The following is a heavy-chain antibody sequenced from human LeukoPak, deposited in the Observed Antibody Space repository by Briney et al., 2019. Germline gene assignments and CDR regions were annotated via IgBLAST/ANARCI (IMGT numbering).Heavy chain of an antibody. CDR1: GGSISSGSYY. D-gene: IGHD3-10*01. CDR2: IYTSGST. Sequence: SQTLSLTCTVSGGSISSGSYYWSWIRQPAGKGLEWIGRIYTSGSTNYNPSLKSRVTISVDTSKNQFSLKLSSVTAADTAVYYCARYMEFAGFGELFDYWGQGTLVTVSS. V-gene: IGHV4-61*02. J-gene: IGHJ4*02. CDR3: ARYMEFAGFGELFDY.